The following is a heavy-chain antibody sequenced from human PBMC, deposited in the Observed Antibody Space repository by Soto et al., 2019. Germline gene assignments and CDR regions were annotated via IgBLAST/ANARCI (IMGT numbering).Heavy chain of an antibody. V-gene: IGHV3-30*18. CDR1: GFTFSSYG. Sequence: GGSLRLSCAASGFTFSSYGMHWVRQAPGKGLEWVAVISYDGSNKYYADSVKGRFTISRDNSKNTLYLQMNSLRAEDTAVYYCAKDDLRYCSGGSCYSAFDIWGQGTMVTVSS. D-gene: IGHD2-15*01. J-gene: IGHJ3*02. CDR3: AKDDLRYCSGGSCYSAFDI. CDR2: ISYDGSNK.